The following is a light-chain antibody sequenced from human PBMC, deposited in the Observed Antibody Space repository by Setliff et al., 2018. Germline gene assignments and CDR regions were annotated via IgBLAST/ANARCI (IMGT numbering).Light chain of an antibody. CDR2: EVN. CDR3: SSYAGSYTYV. V-gene: IGLV2-8*01. J-gene: IGLJ1*01. Sequence: QSALAQPPSASGSPGQSVAISCTGTSRDGGAFNHVSWYQQHPGKAPKLIIYEVNKRPSGVPDRFSGSKSGNTASLTVSGLQAEDEADYYCSSYAGSYTYVFGSGTKATVL. CDR1: SRDGGAFNH.